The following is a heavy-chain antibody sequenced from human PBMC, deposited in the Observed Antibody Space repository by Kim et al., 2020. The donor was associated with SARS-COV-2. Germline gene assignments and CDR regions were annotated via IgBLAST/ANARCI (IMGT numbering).Heavy chain of an antibody. V-gene: IGHV3-30*01. Sequence: KGRFTISRDKSKNTLYLQMNSLSAEDTAVYYCARNLPAGYSYYYYYGMDVWGQGTTVTVSS. J-gene: IGHJ6*02. CDR3: ARNLPAGYSYYYYYGMDV. D-gene: IGHD6-13*01.